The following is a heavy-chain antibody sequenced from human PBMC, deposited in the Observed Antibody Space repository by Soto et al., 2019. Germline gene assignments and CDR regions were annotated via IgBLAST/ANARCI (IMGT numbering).Heavy chain of an antibody. V-gene: IGHV3-7*05. CDR2: IKQDGSEQ. Sequence: EVQLVESGGGLVQPGGSLRLSCAASGFTFSGYWMSWVRQAPGKGLEWVANIKQDGSEQFYVDSVKGRFTISRDNAKNSLYLQLNSLRAEDTAVYYCAREAVWGQGTTVTVS. CDR3: AREAV. J-gene: IGHJ6*02. CDR1: GFTFSGYW.